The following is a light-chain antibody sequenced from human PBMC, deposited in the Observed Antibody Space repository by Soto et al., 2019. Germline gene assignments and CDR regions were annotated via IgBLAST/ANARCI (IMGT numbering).Light chain of an antibody. CDR2: AAS. CDR3: QQTNTFRPLT. V-gene: IGKV1-12*01. Sequence: DIQMTQSPSSVSASVGDRATITCRASQGISNWLAWYQQQPGKAPKLLIYAASTLQSGIPSRFSGGGSGTHFTLLTISLQPEDFATYYCQQTNTFRPLTFGGGTKVEIK. J-gene: IGKJ4*01. CDR1: QGISNW.